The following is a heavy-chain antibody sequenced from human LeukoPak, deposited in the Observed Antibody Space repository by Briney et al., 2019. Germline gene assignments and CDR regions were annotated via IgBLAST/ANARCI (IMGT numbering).Heavy chain of an antibody. CDR2: ISSSGTTI. CDR1: GFTLKDCY. D-gene: IGHD2-8*01. J-gene: IGHJ4*02. CDR3: ARGDVKTRMRFEYYFDY. Sequence: KPGGSLRLSCAASGFTLKDCYMSCFRQAPGKGPEWLSYISSSGTTIYYEESVKGRFTISMDNAKNSVYLQMHSLRAEDTAVYYCARGDVKTRMRFEYYFDYWGQGALVTVSS. V-gene: IGHV3-11*01.